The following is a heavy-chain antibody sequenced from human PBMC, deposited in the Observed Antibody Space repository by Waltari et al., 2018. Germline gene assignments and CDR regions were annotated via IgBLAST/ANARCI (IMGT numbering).Heavy chain of an antibody. J-gene: IGHJ4*02. CDR3: ARILVNSAFHTTIAS. Sequence: QVTLRESGPALVTPPQTLTLTCTFSGFSLSTSGMCVSWIRQPPGKPLEWLARVDWDDEKYYSTSLKTRLTISKDTSKSQVVLTMTYMDPMDTATYYCARILVNSAFHTTIASWGQGTLVTVSS. CDR1: GFSLSTSGMC. D-gene: IGHD2-2*01. CDR2: VDWDDEK. V-gene: IGHV2-70*15.